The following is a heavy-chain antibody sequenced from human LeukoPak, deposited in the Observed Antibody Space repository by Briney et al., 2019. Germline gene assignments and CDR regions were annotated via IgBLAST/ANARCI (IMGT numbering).Heavy chain of an antibody. CDR3: ARGHSTNDAFDI. D-gene: IGHD2-2*01. CDR2: MSYDGTNK. V-gene: IGHV3-30*04. Sequence: GRSLRLSCAASGFTFRAYAMHWVRQAPGKGLEWVAVMSYDGTNKDYADSVKGRFTISRDNSKNTLSVQMNSLRAEDTAVYYCARGHSTNDAFDIWGQGTMVTVSS. CDR1: GFTFRAYA. J-gene: IGHJ3*02.